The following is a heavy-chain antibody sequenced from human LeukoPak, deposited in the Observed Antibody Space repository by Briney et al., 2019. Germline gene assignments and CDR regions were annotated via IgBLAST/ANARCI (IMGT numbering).Heavy chain of an antibody. V-gene: IGHV3-23*01. D-gene: IGHD5-18*01. CDR1: GFTFSSYA. CDR2: ISGSGGST. J-gene: IGHJ6*02. Sequence: PGGSLRLSCAASGFTFSSYAMSWVRQAPGKGLEWVSAISGSGGSTYYADSVKGRFTISRDNSKNTLYPQMNSLRAEDTAVYYCVGGYSYGPYYYYGMDVWGQGTTVTVSS. CDR3: VGGYSYGPYYYYGMDV.